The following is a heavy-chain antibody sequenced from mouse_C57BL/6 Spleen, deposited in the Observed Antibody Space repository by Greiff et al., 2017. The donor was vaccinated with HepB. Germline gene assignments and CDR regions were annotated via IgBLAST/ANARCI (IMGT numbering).Heavy chain of an antibody. CDR2: IDPANGDT. CDR3: TTSYYYGSSYGFAY. Sequence: EVQLQQSGAELVRPGASVKLSCTASGFNIQDDYMHWVKQRPEQGLEWIGWIDPANGDTEYASKFQGKATITADTSSNTAYLQLSSLTSEDTAVYYWTTSYYYGSSYGFAYWGQGTLVTVSA. J-gene: IGHJ3*01. D-gene: IGHD1-1*01. V-gene: IGHV14-4*01. CDR1: GFNIQDDY.